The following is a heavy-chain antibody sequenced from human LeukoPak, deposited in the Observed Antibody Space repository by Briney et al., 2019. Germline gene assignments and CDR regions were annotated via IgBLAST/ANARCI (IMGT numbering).Heavy chain of an antibody. CDR2: IYTSGST. Sequence: SETLSLTCTVSGGSLSNNYWSCIRPPAENGLEWIGRIYTSGSTNYNPSVKSRVTMSVDTSNNQFSLKLTSVTAADTAVYYCARQPPQYYGMDVWGQGTTVTVSS. J-gene: IGHJ6*02. CDR1: GGSLSNNY. V-gene: IGHV4-4*07. CDR3: ARQPPQYYGMDV. D-gene: IGHD1-14*01.